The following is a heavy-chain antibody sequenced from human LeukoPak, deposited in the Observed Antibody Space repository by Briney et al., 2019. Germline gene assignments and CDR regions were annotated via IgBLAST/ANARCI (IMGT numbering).Heavy chain of an antibody. V-gene: IGHV3-11*04. D-gene: IGHD3-16*01. CDR3: ARKGDRNGEYGGVVDS. J-gene: IGHJ4*02. CDR2: ISSSGDTI. Sequence: PGGSLRLSCAASGFTFSYYYMSWIRLAPGKGLEWVSYISSSGDTIYYADSVQGRFTISRDNAKNSLYLQMNSLRAEDTAVYYCARKGDRNGEYGGVVDSWGQGTLVTVSS. CDR1: GFTFSYYY.